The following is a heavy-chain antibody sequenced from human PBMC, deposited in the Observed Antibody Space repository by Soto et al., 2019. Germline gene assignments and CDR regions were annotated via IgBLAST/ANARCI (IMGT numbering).Heavy chain of an antibody. Sequence: QVQLVQSGAEVKRPGASVKVSCRASGYTFTTYYIHWLRQAPGQGLEWMGIINPSSGSTTYPQKFQGRVTVTRDTSTSTGYMELKSLRSEDTAVYFCARERVGVTGMYYYYGMDVWGQGTTVTVSS. CDR2: INPSSGST. J-gene: IGHJ6*02. CDR1: GYTFTTYY. D-gene: IGHD1-26*01. V-gene: IGHV1-46*01. CDR3: ARERVGVTGMYYYYGMDV.